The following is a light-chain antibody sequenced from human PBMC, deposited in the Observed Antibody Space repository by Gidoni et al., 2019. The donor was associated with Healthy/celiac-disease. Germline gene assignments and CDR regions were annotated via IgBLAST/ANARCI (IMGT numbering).Light chain of an antibody. J-gene: IGKJ3*01. V-gene: IGKV3-20*01. Sequence: EIVLTQSPGTLSLSPGERATLSCRASQSVSNNYLTWYQQKPGQAPRLLIYGASSRATGIPVRFSGSGSGTDFTLTISRLEPEDFAVYYCQQYGSSFXPXTKVDFK. CDR2: GAS. CDR1: QSVSNNY. CDR3: QQYGSS.